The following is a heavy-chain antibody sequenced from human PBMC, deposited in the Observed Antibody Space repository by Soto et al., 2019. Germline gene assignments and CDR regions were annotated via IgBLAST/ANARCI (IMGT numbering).Heavy chain of an antibody. V-gene: IGHV1-2*02. D-gene: IGHD1-26*01. CDR1: GYTFTGHY. CDR2: IGPESGAT. Sequence: ASVKVSCKASGYTFTGHYIHWVRQAPEQGPEWMGEIGPESGATRYAQRFQGRVTMTRDMSITTVYMELNNLSPDDTAVYYCGRGRSGQIVVFYWGQGXPVTVSS. J-gene: IGHJ4*02. CDR3: GRGRSGQIVVFY.